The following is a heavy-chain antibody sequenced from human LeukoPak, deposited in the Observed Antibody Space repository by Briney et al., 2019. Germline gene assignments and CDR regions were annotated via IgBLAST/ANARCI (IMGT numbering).Heavy chain of an antibody. CDR2: IYYSGST. D-gene: IGHD4-23*01. CDR1: GGSISSGDYY. CDR3: ARDYGGGRYYYYGVDV. V-gene: IGHV4-30-4*01. J-gene: IGHJ6*02. Sequence: SQTLSLTCTVSGGSISSGDYYWSWIRQPPGKGLEWIGYIYYSGSTYYNPSLKSRVTISVDTSKNQFSLKLSSVTAADTAVYYCARDYGGGRYYYYGVDVWGQGTTVTVSS.